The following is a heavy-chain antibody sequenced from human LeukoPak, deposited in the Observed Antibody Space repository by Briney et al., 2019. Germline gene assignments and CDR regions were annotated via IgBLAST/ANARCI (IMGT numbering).Heavy chain of an antibody. CDR3: ARFHRGVDQNYFGD. CDR2: IYYSGNT. D-gene: IGHD3-10*01. CDR1: GGSISSAGYY. J-gene: IGHJ4*02. Sequence: SETLSLTCTVSGGSISSAGYYWSWIRQHPGKGLEWIGYIYYSGNTYYNPSLKSRVTISVDTSQNQFSLKKSSVTAADTAVYYCARFHRGVDQNYFGDWGQGTLVTVSS. V-gene: IGHV4-31*03.